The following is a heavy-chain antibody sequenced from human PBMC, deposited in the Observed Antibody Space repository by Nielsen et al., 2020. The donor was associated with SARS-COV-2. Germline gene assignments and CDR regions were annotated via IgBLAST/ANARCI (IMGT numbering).Heavy chain of an antibody. CDR3: ARVITYYDFWSGYHPGWFDP. J-gene: IGHJ5*02. CDR2: MFYGDSVKT. V-gene: IGHV4-30-4*01. Sequence: RQAPGKGLELIGYMFYGDSVKTYSNPSLKSRAAISVDTSKNQFSLKLTSVTAADTAVYYCARVITYYDFWSGYHPGWFDPWGQGTLVTVSS. D-gene: IGHD3-3*01.